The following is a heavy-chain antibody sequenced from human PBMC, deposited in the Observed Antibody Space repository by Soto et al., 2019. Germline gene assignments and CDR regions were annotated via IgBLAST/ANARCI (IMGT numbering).Heavy chain of an antibody. V-gene: IGHV3-48*01. J-gene: IGHJ4*02. CDR1: SYG. CDR3: AKDGSSGWYSGVGGGDY. CDR2: ISSSSNSI. Sequence: SYGINRISKNPGSGPEWVSYISSSSNSIYYADSVKGRFTISRDNAKNTLYLQMNSLRAEDTAVYYCAKDGSSGWYSGVGGGDYRGQGTPVPVSS. D-gene: IGHD6-19*01.